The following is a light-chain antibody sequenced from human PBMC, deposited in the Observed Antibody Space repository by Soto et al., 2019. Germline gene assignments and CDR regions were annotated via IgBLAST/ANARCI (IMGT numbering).Light chain of an antibody. J-gene: IGKJ4*01. V-gene: IGKV1-9*01. CDR3: QQFNAYPLT. CDR2: GAS. Sequence: DIQLTQSPSFLSASVGDRVTISCRASQGISDYLAWYQQKPGKAPKLLIYGASNLQSGVPSRFCGSASGTEFTLTISSLQPEDFATYFCQQFNAYPLTFGGGTKLEIK. CDR1: QGISDY.